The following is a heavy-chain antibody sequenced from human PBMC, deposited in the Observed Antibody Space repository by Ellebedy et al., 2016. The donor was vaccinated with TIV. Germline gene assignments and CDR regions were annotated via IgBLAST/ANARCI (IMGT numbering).Heavy chain of an antibody. Sequence: SETLSLTCTVSGGSINSGDSYWSWLRQPPGKGLEWIGYIYYSGSTYYNPSLKSRVTISVDTSKNQFSLRLTSVTAADTAVYYCARGDSSSSRVYYWGQGTLVTVSS. CDR1: GGSINSGDSY. V-gene: IGHV4-30-4*01. CDR3: ARGDSSSSRVYY. CDR2: IYYSGST. D-gene: IGHD6-6*01. J-gene: IGHJ4*02.